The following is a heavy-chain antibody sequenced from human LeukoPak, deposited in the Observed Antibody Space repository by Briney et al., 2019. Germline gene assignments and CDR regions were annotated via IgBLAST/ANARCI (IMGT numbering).Heavy chain of an antibody. J-gene: IGHJ4*02. D-gene: IGHD2-2*01. Sequence: DSVKVSCKVSGYTFTNSAMHWVRQAPGQRLEWMGWINAGNGNTKYSQRFQGRVAITRDTSASTAYMELSSLRSEDTAVYFCARDLIVPAASDYWGQGTLVTVSS. CDR1: GYTFTNSA. V-gene: IGHV1-3*01. CDR2: INAGNGNT. CDR3: ARDLIVPAASDY.